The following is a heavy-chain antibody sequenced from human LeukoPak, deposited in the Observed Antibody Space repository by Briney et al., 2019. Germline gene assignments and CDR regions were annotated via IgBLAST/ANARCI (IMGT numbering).Heavy chain of an antibody. V-gene: IGHV3-66*01. CDR1: GFTVSSNF. D-gene: IGHD6-19*01. CDR2: IYTGGIT. J-gene: IGHJ4*02. CDR3: VSGSTSGWYGRS. Sequence: GGSLRLSCAPSGFTVSSNFVSWVRQAPGKGLEWVSVIYTGGITYHADSVKGRFTTSRDNSKNTLYLQMNSLRADDTAVYYCVSGSTSGWYGRSWGQGTLVTVSS.